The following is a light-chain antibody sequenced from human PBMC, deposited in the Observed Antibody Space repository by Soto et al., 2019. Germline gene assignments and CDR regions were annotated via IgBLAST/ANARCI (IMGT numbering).Light chain of an antibody. CDR3: SSYTSSSTRV. V-gene: IGLV2-14*03. J-gene: IGLJ2*01. CDR2: DVS. CDR1: SSDVGGYSY. Sequence: QSALTQPASVSGSPGQSITISCTGTSSDVGGYSYVSWYQQHPGKAPKLMIYDVSNRHSGVSNRFSGSKSDNTASLTISGLQAEDEADYYCSSYTSSSTRVFGGGTKVTVL.